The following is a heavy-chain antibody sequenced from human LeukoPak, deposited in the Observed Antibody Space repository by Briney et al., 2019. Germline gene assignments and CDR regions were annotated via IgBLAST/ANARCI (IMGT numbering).Heavy chain of an antibody. Sequence: PSQTLSLTCTVSGGSISSGSYYWSWIRQPAGKGLEWIGRIYTSGSTNYNPSLKSRVTMSVDTSKNQFSLKLSSVTAADTAVYYCARTAYDFWSGYSDGYYFDYWGQGTLVTVSS. J-gene: IGHJ4*02. CDR3: ARTAYDFWSGYSDGYYFDY. D-gene: IGHD3-3*01. CDR1: GGSISSGSYY. V-gene: IGHV4-61*02. CDR2: IYTSGST.